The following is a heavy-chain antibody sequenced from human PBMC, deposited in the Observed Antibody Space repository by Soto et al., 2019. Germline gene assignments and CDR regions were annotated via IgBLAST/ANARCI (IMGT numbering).Heavy chain of an antibody. CDR3: ARGPRWIQLWLRSDDAFDI. CDR1: GFTFSSYE. D-gene: IGHD5-18*01. CDR2: ISSSGSTI. Sequence: EVQLLESGGGLVQPGGSLRLSCAASGFTFSSYEMNWVRQAPGKGLEWVSYISSSGSTIYYADSVKGRFTISRDNAKNSLYLQMNSLRAEDTAVYYCARGPRWIQLWLRSDDAFDIWGQGTMVTVSS. V-gene: IGHV3-48*03. J-gene: IGHJ3*02.